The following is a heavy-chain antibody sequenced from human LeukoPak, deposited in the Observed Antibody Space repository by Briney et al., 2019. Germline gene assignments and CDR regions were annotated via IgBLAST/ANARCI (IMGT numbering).Heavy chain of an antibody. V-gene: IGHV1-18*01. J-gene: IGHJ6*03. D-gene: IGHD2-8*02. Sequence: ASVKVSCKASGYTFTSYGISWVRQAPGQGLEWMGWISAYNGNTNYAQKLQGRVTMTTDTSTSTAYMELRSLRPDDTAVYYCARGPWSGCYYYYMDVWGKGTTVTVSS. CDR2: ISAYNGNT. CDR1: GYTFTSYG. CDR3: ARGPWSGCYYYYMDV.